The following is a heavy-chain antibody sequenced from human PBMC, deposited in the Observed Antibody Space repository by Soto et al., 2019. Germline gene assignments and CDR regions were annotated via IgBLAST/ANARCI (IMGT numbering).Heavy chain of an antibody. J-gene: IGHJ4*02. CDR3: ARQLIAVAGTFDY. Sequence: SETLSLTCAVSGGSISSGGYSWSWIRQPPGKGLEWIGYIYHSGSTYYNPSLKSRVTISVDRSKNQFSLKLSSVTAADTAVYYCARQLIAVAGTFDYWGQGTLVTVSS. D-gene: IGHD6-19*01. CDR2: IYHSGST. V-gene: IGHV4-30-2*01. CDR1: GGSISSGGYS.